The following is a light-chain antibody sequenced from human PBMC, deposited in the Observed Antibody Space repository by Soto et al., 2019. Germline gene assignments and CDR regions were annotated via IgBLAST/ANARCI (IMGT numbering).Light chain of an antibody. Sequence: AIQMTQSPSSLSASVGDRVTITCRASQGSRNDLGWYQQKPGKAPKLLIYAASSLQSRVPSRFSGSGSGTDFTLTISSLQPEDFATYYCLQDYNYPWTFGQGNKVETK. CDR3: LQDYNYPWT. V-gene: IGKV1-6*01. J-gene: IGKJ1*01. CDR1: QGSRND. CDR2: AAS.